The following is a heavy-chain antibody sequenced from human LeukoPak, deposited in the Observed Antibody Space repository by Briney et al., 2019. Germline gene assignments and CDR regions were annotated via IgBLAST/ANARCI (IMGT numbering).Heavy chain of an antibody. CDR3: ARDYYDSRDYYYGMDV. J-gene: IGHJ6*02. Sequence: SETLSLTCAVYGGSFSGYYWSWIRQPPGKGLEWIGEINHSGSTNYNPSLKSRVTISVDTSKNQFSLKLSSVTAADTAVYYCARDYYDSRDYYYGMDVWGQGTTVTVSS. V-gene: IGHV4-34*01. CDR2: INHSGST. CDR1: GGSFSGYY. D-gene: IGHD3-22*01.